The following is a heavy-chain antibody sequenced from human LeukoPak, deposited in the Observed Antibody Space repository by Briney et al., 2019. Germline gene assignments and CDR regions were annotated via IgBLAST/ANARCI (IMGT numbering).Heavy chain of an antibody. Sequence: GGSLRLSCAAPGFTFSSYWMRWVRQAPGKGLECVANIKQDGSEKYYVDSVKGRFTISRDNGKNSLYLQMNSLRAEDTAVYYCTRDSRGTFDYWGQGTLVTVSS. CDR1: GFTFSSYW. D-gene: IGHD2/OR15-2a*01. CDR2: IKQDGSEK. J-gene: IGHJ4*02. CDR3: TRDSRGTFDY. V-gene: IGHV3-7*01.